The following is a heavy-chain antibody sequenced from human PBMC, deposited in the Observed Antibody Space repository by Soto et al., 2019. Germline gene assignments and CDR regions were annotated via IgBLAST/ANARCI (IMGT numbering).Heavy chain of an antibody. Sequence: EVQLVESGGGLVQPGGSLRLSCAASGFTVSSNYMSWVRQAPGKGLEWVSVIYSGGSTYYADSVKGRFTISRDNSKNTLYLQMNSLGAEDTAVYYCASGPSYGDGYYYYYYMDVWGKGTTVTVSS. CDR3: ASGPSYGDGYYYYYYMDV. D-gene: IGHD4-17*01. CDR2: IYSGGST. CDR1: GFTVSSNY. J-gene: IGHJ6*03. V-gene: IGHV3-66*01.